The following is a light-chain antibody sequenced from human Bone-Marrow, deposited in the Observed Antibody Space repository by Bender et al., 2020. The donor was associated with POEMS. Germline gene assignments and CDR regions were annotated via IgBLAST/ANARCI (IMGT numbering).Light chain of an antibody. CDR1: NIGSTS. V-gene: IGLV3-21*02. J-gene: IGLJ2*01. CDR3: QVWDRSSDHVA. Sequence: SYVLSQPPSVSVAPGQTARITCGGNNIGSTSVHWYQQKPGQAPVVVLYDDSERPSGIPERFSGSKSGNTATLTISRVEAGDEADYYCQVWDRSSDHVAFGGGTKLTVL. CDR2: DDS.